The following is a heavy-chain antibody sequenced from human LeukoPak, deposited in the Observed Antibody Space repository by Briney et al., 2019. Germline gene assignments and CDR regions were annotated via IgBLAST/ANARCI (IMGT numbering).Heavy chain of an antibody. V-gene: IGHV1-3*01. J-gene: IGHJ4*02. CDR2: INAGNGNT. CDR3: AKGPVEMATIFDY. Sequence: ASVKVSCKASGYTFTSYGISWVRQAPGQRLEWKGWINAGNGNTKYSQKFQGRVTITRDTSASTAYMELSSLRSEDTAVYYCAKGPVEMATIFDYWGQGTLVTVSS. CDR1: GYTFTSYG. D-gene: IGHD5-24*01.